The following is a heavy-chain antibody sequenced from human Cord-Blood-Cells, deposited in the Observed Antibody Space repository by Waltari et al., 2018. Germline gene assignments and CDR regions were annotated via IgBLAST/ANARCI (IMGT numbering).Heavy chain of an antibody. V-gene: IGHV2-5*01. J-gene: IGHJ4*02. Sequence: QITLKESGPTLVKPTQTLTLTCPFSGFSLSTSGVGVGWIRQPPGKALEWLALIYWNDDKRYSPSLKSRLTITKDTSKNQVVLTMTNMDPVDTATYYCAHRRNYFDYWGQGTLVTVSS. CDR1: GFSLSTSGVG. CDR3: AHRRNYFDY. CDR2: IYWNDDK.